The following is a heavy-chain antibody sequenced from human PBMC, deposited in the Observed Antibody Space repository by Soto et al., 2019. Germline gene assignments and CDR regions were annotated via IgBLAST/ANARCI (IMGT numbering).Heavy chain of an antibody. CDR3: AKARLIPGQFDY. D-gene: IGHD2-8*01. Sequence: PGGSLRLSCAASGFTFSSYAMNWVRQAPGRGLEWVSSISGSGGSTHYADSVKGRFTISRDNSKNTLYLQMNSLRAEDSAVYFCAKARLIPGQFDYWGQGTLVTVSS. V-gene: IGHV3-23*01. CDR1: GFTFSSYA. CDR2: ISGSGGST. J-gene: IGHJ4*02.